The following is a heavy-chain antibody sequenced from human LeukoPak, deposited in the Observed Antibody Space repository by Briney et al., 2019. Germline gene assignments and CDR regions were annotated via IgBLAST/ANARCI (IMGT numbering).Heavy chain of an antibody. CDR1: GYSFTSYW. V-gene: IGHV5-51*01. Sequence: GESLKISCKGSGYSFTSYWIGWVRQMPGKGLEWMGIIYPGDSDTRYSPSFQGQVTISADKSISTAHLQWSSLKASDTAMYYCARGLTVYGSGSYEDYRGQGTLVTVSS. CDR2: IYPGDSDT. J-gene: IGHJ4*02. D-gene: IGHD3-10*01. CDR3: ARGLTVYGSGSYEDY.